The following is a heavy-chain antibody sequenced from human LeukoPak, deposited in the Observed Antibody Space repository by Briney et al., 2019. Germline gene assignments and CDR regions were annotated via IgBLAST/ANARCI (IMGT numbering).Heavy chain of an antibody. V-gene: IGHV1-69*05. D-gene: IGHD1-1*01. CDR1: GGTFSSYA. Sequence: SSVKVSCKASGGTFSSYAISWVRQAPAQGREWMGGIIPIFGTANYAQKFQGRVTITTDESTSTAYMELSSLRSEDTAVYYCARPRPGTTEGFVDYYYMDVWGKGTTVTLSS. CDR2: IIPIFGTA. J-gene: IGHJ6*03. CDR3: ARPRPGTTEGFVDYYYMDV.